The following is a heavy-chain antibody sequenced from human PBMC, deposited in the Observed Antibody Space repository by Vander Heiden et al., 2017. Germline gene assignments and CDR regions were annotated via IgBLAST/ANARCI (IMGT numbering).Heavy chain of an antibody. D-gene: IGHD6-19*01. CDR2: IWYDGNTK. J-gene: IGHJ4*02. CDR3: ARAGSDIAVAGPFDF. CDR1: GLTFKTYG. V-gene: IGHV3-33*01. Sequence: QVQLVESGGGVVQSGRSLRLSCAASGLTFKTYGMHWVRQAPGKGLEWLAIIWYDGNTKDYADSVKGRFTISRDNSKNTLYLEMSSLRVEDTAIYYCARAGSDIAVAGPFDFWGQGTLVTVSS.